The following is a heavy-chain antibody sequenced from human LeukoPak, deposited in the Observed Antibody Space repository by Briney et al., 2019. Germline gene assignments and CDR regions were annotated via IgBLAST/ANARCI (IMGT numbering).Heavy chain of an antibody. J-gene: IGHJ6*02. V-gene: IGHV3-74*01. CDR2: INRDGRST. CDR3: ARDRQYDMDV. Sequence: GGSLRLSCAASGFTFSSYWMHWARQAPGKGLVWVSHINRDGRSTSYADSVKGRYTISRDNAKNTVYLQMNSLRVEDTAVYYCARDRQYDMDVWGQGTTVTVSS. CDR1: GFTFSSYW.